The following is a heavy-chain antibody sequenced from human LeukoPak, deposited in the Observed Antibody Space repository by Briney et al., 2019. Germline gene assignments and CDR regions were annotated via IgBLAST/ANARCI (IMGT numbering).Heavy chain of an antibody. CDR3: AKAGTTGIPHWFDP. CDR2: IYHSGCS. V-gene: IGHV4-38-2*01. CDR1: GYSISNDYY. D-gene: IGHD1-1*01. J-gene: IGHJ5*02. Sequence: SETLSLTCVVSGYSISNDYYWGWIRQPPGKGLEGIGNIYHSGCSYYNPSLKSRDTILVDTSKNQFSLKLSSVTAADTAVYYCAKAGTTGIPHWFDPWGQGNLVTVSS.